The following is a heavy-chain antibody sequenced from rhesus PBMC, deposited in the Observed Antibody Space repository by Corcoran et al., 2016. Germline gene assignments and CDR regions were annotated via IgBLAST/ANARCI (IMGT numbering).Heavy chain of an antibody. CDR2: IYGSGGGT. CDR3: ARGDSSGWSPSFDY. Sequence: QVQLQESGPGLVKPSETLSLTCAVSGGSISDDYYWSWIRQPPGKLLEWIGYIYGSGGGTNYNPSLKNRVTISIDTSKNQFSLKLSSVTAADTAVYYCARGDSSGWSPSFDYWGQGVLVTVSS. D-gene: IGHD6S26*01. J-gene: IGHJ4*01. V-gene: IGHV4-106*01. CDR1: GGSISDDYY.